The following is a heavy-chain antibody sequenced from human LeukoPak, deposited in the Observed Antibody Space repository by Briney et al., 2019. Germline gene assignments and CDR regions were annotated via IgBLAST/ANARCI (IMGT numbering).Heavy chain of an antibody. D-gene: IGHD4-17*01. CDR1: GFTFSSYG. CDR2: ISYDGSNK. J-gene: IGHJ4*02. Sequence: PGGSLRLSCAASGFTFSSYGMHWVRQAPGKGLEWVAVISYDGSNKYYADSVKGRLTISRDNSKNTLYLQMNSLRAEDTAVYYCAKESRDYGMEYYFDYWGQGTLVTVSS. V-gene: IGHV3-30*18. CDR3: AKESRDYGMEYYFDY.